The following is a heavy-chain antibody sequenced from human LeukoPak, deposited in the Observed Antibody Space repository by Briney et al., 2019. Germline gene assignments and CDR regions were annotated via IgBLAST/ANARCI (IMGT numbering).Heavy chain of an antibody. Sequence: ASVKVSCKASGYTLTSYGISWVRQAPGQGREWMGWISAYNGNTNYAQKLQGRVTMTTDTSTTTAYMELRSPKSDDPAGYYRARSFRTQFDPWVQGTLVTVS. CDR2: ISAYNGNT. J-gene: IGHJ5*02. D-gene: IGHD3-3*02. V-gene: IGHV1-18*01. CDR1: GYTLTSYG. CDR3: ARSFRTQFDP.